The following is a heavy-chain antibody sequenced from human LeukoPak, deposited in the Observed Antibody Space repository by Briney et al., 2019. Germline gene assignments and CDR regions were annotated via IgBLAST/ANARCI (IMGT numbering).Heavy chain of an antibody. V-gene: IGHV3-30*18. J-gene: IGHJ6*02. CDR1: GFTFSDYG. Sequence: PGGSLRLSCAASGFTFSDYGMHWVRQAPGKGLEWVAVISYDGTNKYYRDSVKGQFTISRGNSKNTLYLQMNSLRPEDTAVYYCTKTEVPGGYYYGMDVWGQGTTVTVSS. D-gene: IGHD2-2*01. CDR2: ISYDGTNK. CDR3: TKTEVPGGYYYGMDV.